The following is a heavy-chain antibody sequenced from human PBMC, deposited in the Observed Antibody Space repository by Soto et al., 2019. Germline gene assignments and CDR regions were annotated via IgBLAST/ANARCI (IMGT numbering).Heavy chain of an antibody. D-gene: IGHD1-26*01. J-gene: IGHJ4*02. V-gene: IGHV3-48*03. CDR1: GFTFSSYE. CDR2: ISSSGSTI. Sequence: EVQLVESGGGLVQPGGSVRLSCAASGFTFSSYEMNWVREAPGKGLEWVSYISSSGSTIYYADSVKGRFTISRDNAKNSLYLQMNSLRAEDTAVYYCARLDAVGAGWGQGTLVTVSS. CDR3: ARLDAVGAG.